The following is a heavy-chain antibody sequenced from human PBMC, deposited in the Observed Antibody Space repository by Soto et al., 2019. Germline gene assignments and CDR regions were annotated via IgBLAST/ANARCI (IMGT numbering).Heavy chain of an antibody. J-gene: IGHJ6*02. CDR2: IIPIFGTA. D-gene: IGHD5-18*01. Sequence: QVQLVQSGAEVKKPGTSVKVSCKASGGIFSSYAISWVRQAPGQGLEWMGGIIPIFGTANYAQKFQGRVTITADKSTSTAYMELSSLRSEDTAVYYCARARGDVDTAMVGYYYGMDVWGQGTTVTVSS. CDR1: GGIFSSYA. V-gene: IGHV1-69*06. CDR3: ARARGDVDTAMVGYYYGMDV.